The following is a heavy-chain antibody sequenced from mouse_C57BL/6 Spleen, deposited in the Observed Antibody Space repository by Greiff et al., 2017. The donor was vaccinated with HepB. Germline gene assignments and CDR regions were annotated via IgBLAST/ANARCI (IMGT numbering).Heavy chain of an antibody. D-gene: IGHD1-1*01. CDR2: ISSGSSTI. CDR3: ARTVVAPYAMDY. V-gene: IGHV5-17*01. J-gene: IGHJ4*01. Sequence: EVKVVESGGGLVKPGGSLKLSCAASGFTFSDYGMHWVRQAPEQGLEWVAYISSGSSTISYADTVKVRFIISRDNAKNTLFLQMTSLRSEDTAMYYCARTVVAPYAMDYWGQGTSVTVSS. CDR1: GFTFSDYG.